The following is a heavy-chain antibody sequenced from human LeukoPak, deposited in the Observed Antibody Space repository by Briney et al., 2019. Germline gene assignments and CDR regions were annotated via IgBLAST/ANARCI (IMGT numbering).Heavy chain of an antibody. V-gene: IGHV3-7*04. J-gene: IGHJ5*02. D-gene: IGHD3-10*01. CDR2: IKQDGSEK. Sequence: GGSLRLSCAASGFTFSSYWMSWVRQAPGKGLEWVANIKQDGSEKYYVDSVKGRFTTSRDNAKNSLYLQMNSLRAEDTAVYYCAREGVTMVRGVTLNWFDPWGQGTLVTVSS. CDR1: GFTFSSYW. CDR3: AREGVTMVRGVTLNWFDP.